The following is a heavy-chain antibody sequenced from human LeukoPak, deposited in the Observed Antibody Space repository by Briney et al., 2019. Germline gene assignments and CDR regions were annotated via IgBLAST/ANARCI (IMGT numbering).Heavy chain of an antibody. D-gene: IGHD6-19*01. CDR1: GGSISSYY. J-gene: IGHJ5*02. V-gene: IGHV4-59*01. Sequence: SETLSLTCTVAGGSISSYYWSWIRQPPGKGLEWIGYIYYSGSTNYNPSLKSRVTISVDTSKNQFSLKLSSVTAADTAKYYCARHGYSSGSLAWFDPWGQGTQVTVSS. CDR3: ARHGYSSGSLAWFDP. CDR2: IYYSGST.